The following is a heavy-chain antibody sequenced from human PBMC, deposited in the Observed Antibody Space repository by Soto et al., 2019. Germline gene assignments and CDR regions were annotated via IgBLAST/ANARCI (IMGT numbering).Heavy chain of an antibody. CDR3: ARVRDLKHGSGRYYFDY. Sequence: QVQLVQSGAEVKKPGASVKVSCKASGYTFTGYYMHWVRQAPGQGLEWMGWINPNSGGTNYAQKFQGRVTMTRDTSISTAYMELSRLRSDDTAVYYCARVRDLKHGSGRYYFDYWGQGTLVTVSS. V-gene: IGHV1-2*02. CDR1: GYTFTGYY. D-gene: IGHD6-19*01. J-gene: IGHJ4*02. CDR2: INPNSGGT.